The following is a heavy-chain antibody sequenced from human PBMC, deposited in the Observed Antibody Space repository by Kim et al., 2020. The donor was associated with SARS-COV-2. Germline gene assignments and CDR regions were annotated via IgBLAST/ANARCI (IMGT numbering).Heavy chain of an antibody. D-gene: IGHD1-26*01. CDR3: TTDVGASFIDAFDI. Sequence: GGSLRLSCAASGFTFSNAWMSWVRQAPGKGLEWVGRIKSKTDGGTTDYAAPVKGRFTISRDDSKNTLYLQMNSLKTEDTAVYYCTTDVGASFIDAFDIWGQGTMVTVSS. CDR2: IKSKTDGGTT. CDR1: GFTFSNAW. V-gene: IGHV3-15*01. J-gene: IGHJ3*02.